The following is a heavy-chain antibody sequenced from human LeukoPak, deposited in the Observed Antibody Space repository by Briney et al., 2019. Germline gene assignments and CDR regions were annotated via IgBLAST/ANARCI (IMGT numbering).Heavy chain of an antibody. J-gene: IGHJ4*02. CDR3: ARDRERDGYNAGFDY. CDR2: IIPIFGTA. CDR1: GGTFSNYV. Sequence: ASVKVSCKASGGTFSNYVISWVRQAPGQGLEWMGRIIPIFGTANYTQKFQGRVTITTDESTSTAHMELSSLRSEDTAVYYCARDRERDGYNAGFDYWGQGTLVTVSS. V-gene: IGHV1-69*05. D-gene: IGHD5-24*01.